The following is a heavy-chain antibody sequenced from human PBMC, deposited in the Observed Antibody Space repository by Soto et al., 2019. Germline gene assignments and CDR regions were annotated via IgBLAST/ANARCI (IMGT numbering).Heavy chain of an antibody. D-gene: IGHD1-26*01. CDR2: ISAYNGNT. Sequence: QVQLVQSGAEVKKPGASVKVSCKASGYTFTSYGISWVRQAPGQGLEWMGWISAYNGNTKYAQKLQGRVTTTTDTSTSTAYRELRSLRSDDTAGYYCARDLGGSYYAPVDYWGQGTLVTVSS. V-gene: IGHV1-18*01. CDR3: ARDLGGSYYAPVDY. CDR1: GYTFTSYG. J-gene: IGHJ4*02.